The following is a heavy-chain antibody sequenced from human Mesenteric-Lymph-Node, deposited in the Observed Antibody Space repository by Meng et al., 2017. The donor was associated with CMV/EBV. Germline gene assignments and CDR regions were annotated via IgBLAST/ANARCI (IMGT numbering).Heavy chain of an antibody. CDR1: GGSFSGYY. Sequence: QLQLQQWGAGLLTPSETLSLTCAVYGGSFSGYYWSWIRQPPGKGLEWIGEINHSGSTNYNPSLKSRVTISVDTSKNQFSLKLSSVTAADTAVYYCARHQRWLKSEGGFNYWGQGTLVTVSS. CDR2: INHSGST. CDR3: ARHQRWLKSEGGFNY. D-gene: IGHD4-23*01. V-gene: IGHV4-34*01. J-gene: IGHJ4*02.